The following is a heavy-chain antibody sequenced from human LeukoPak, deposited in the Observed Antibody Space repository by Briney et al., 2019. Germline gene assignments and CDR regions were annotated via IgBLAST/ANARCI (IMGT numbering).Heavy chain of an antibody. CDR3: ANDRYCSGGSCYILPYYFDY. D-gene: IGHD2-15*01. CDR2: ISGSGYST. CDR1: GFTFSSYA. V-gene: IGHV3-23*01. J-gene: IGHJ4*02. Sequence: GRSLRLSCAASGFTFSSYAMHWVRQAPGKGLEWVSTISGSGYSTYYADSVKGRFTISRDNSKNTLYLQTNSLRAEDTAVYYCANDRYCSGGSCYILPYYFDYWGQGTPVTVSS.